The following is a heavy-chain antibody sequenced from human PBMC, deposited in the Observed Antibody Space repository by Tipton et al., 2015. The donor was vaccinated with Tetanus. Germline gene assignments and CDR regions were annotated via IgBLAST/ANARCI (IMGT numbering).Heavy chain of an antibody. V-gene: IGHV5-51*01. CDR2: IYPGDSSV. J-gene: IGHJ4*02. Sequence: QLVQSGAEVKKPGESLNISCKASGYNFATFWIGWVRQKPGKGLEWMGIIYPGDSSVRYSPTFQGQVTISADRSTTTAYLQWDRLKVSDTATYYCAKVSAPGTIATGNFDYWGQGTPVTVSS. CDR3: AKVSAPGTIATGNFDY. CDR1: GYNFATFW. D-gene: IGHD1-1*01.